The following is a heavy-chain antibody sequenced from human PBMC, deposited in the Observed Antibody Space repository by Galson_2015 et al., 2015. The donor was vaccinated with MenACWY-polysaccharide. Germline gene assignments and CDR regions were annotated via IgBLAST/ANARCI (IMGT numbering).Heavy chain of an antibody. Sequence: SLRLSCAASGFSLGAWDMSWVRQAPGKGLEWLSYISKSGDSIYYGDSVKGRFAISRDNAKNSLYLQLNSLEVEDTAIYYCARGHYGLDVWGQGTTGTVSS. CDR2: ISKSGDSI. J-gene: IGHJ6*02. CDR1: GFSLGAWD. CDR3: ARGHYGLDV. V-gene: IGHV3-11*01.